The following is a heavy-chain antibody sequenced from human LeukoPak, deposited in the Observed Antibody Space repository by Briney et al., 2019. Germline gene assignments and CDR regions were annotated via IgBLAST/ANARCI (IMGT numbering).Heavy chain of an antibody. CDR1: GGSISSYY. V-gene: IGHV4-59*08. Sequence: SETLSLTCTVSGGSISSYYWSWIRQPPGKGLEWIGYIYYSGSTNYNPSLKSRVTISVDTSKNQFSLKLSSVTAADTAVYYCARHIHGSPFDYWGQGTLVTVSS. CDR3: ARHIHGSPFDY. J-gene: IGHJ4*02. D-gene: IGHD2-21*01. CDR2: IYYSGST.